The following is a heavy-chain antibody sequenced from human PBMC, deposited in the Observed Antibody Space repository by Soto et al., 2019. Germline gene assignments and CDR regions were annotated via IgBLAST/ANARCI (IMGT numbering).Heavy chain of an antibody. Sequence: EVQLLESGGGLVQPGESLRLSCAASGFTFSYYWMHWVRQAPGMGLVWVSRIHSDGSSTTYADSGKGRFTISRDNARNTLYLQMTSLRAEDTAVYYCARGDRGAFDLWGQGTVLTVSS. D-gene: IGHD1-26*01. CDR2: IHSDGSST. CDR1: GFTFSYYW. CDR3: ARGDRGAFDL. J-gene: IGHJ3*01. V-gene: IGHV3-74*01.